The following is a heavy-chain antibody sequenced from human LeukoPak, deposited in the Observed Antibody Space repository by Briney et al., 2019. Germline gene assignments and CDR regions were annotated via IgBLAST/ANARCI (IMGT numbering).Heavy chain of an antibody. CDR1: GFTFRSFW. D-gene: IGHD1-1*01. CDR3: ATTNDEVAY. Sequence: GGSLRLSCAASGFTFRSFWMSWVRQAPGKGLEWVANIRHDGIEKYYVDSMKGRFTISRDNAKNSLYLQMNSLSTEDTAVYYCATTNDEVAYWGQGTLVTVSS. V-gene: IGHV3-7*03. CDR2: IRHDGIEK. J-gene: IGHJ4*02.